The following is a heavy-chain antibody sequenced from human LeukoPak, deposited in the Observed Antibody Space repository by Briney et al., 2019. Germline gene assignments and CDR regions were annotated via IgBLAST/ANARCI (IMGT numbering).Heavy chain of an antibody. CDR1: GDSVSSGYYY. V-gene: IGHV4-39*01. CDR2: IYYSGST. J-gene: IGHJ4*02. CDR3: ARHRLYGSGSYND. Sequence: NTSETLSLTCTVSGDSVSSGYYYWSWIRQPPGKGLEWIGSIYYSGSTYYNPSLKSRVTISVDTSKNQFSLKLSSVTAADTAVYYCARHRLYGSGSYNDWGQGTLVTVSS. D-gene: IGHD3-10*01.